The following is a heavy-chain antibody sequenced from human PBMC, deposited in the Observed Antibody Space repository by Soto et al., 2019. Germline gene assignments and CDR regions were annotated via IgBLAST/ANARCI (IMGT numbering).Heavy chain of an antibody. CDR1: GGTFSSYA. V-gene: IGHV1-69*13. Sequence: GASVKVSCKASGGTFSSYAISWVRQAPGQGLEWMGGIIPIFGTANYAKKFQGRVTITADESTSTAYMELSSLRSEDTAVYYCARIGDYYGSGSYSEPYYYYGMDVWGQGTTVTVSS. CDR2: IIPIFGTA. J-gene: IGHJ6*02. D-gene: IGHD3-10*01. CDR3: ARIGDYYGSGSYSEPYYYYGMDV.